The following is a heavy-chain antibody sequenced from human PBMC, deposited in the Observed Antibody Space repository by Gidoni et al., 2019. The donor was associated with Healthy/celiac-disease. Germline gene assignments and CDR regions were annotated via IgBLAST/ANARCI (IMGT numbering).Heavy chain of an antibody. CDR1: GGSISSYY. J-gene: IGHJ3*02. V-gene: IGHV4-59*01. D-gene: IGHD3-22*01. CDR3: ARGIYDSSGPDAFDI. Sequence: QVQLQESGPGLVKPSETLSLTCTVSGGSISSYYWSWIRQPPGKGLEWIGYIYYSGSTNYNPSLKSRVTISVDTSKNQFSLKLSSVTAADTAVYYCARGIYDSSGPDAFDIWGQGTMVTVSS. CDR2: IYYSGST.